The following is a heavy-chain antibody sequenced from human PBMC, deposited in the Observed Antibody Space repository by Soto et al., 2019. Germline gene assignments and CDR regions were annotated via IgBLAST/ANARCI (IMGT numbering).Heavy chain of an antibody. Sequence: SETLSLTCTASGGSISSYYWSWIRQPPGKGLEWIGYIYYSGSTNYNPSLKSRVTISVDTSKNQFSLKLSSVTAADTAVYYCARHEHNSWSIAARPVGRYYYYYMDVWGKGTTVTVSS. V-gene: IGHV4-59*08. CDR1: GGSISSYY. CDR2: IYYSGST. J-gene: IGHJ6*03. CDR3: ARHEHNSWSIAARPVGRYYYYYMDV. D-gene: IGHD6-6*01.